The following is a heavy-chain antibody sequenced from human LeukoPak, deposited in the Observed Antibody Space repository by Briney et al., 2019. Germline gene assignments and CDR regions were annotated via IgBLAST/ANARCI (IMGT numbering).Heavy chain of an antibody. CDR2: ISTSSSYI. V-gene: IGHV3-21*01. CDR1: GFTFSSCT. CDR3: AELGITMIGGV. D-gene: IGHD3-10*02. J-gene: IGHJ6*04. Sequence: GGSLRLSCAASGFTFSSCTMNWVRQAPGKGLEWVSSISTSSSYIYYADSVKGRFTISRDNAKNSLYLQMNSLRAEDTAVYYCAELGITMIGGVWGKGTTVTISS.